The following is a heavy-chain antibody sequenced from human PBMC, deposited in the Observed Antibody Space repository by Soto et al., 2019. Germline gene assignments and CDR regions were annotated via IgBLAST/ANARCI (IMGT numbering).Heavy chain of an antibody. D-gene: IGHD3-22*01. Sequence: PGDSLKISCKGSGYTFSSFTNYWISWVRQMPGKGLEWMARIVPTDSYTHYSPSFQGHVTISRDNSKNTLYLQMNSLRAEDTAVYYCATEISTYYYDSSGQDLDYWGQGTLVTVSS. CDR3: ATEISTYYYDSSGQDLDY. CDR1: GYTFSSFTNYW. CDR2: IVPTDSYT. J-gene: IGHJ4*02. V-gene: IGHV5-10-1*01.